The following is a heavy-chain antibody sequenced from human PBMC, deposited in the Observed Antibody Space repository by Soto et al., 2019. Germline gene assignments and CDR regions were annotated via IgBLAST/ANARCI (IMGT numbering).Heavy chain of an antibody. CDR3: ARRYCTNGVCYTYYFDY. D-gene: IGHD2-8*01. CDR1: GFTFSSYS. CDR2: ISSSSSTI. Sequence: VQLVESGGGLVQPGGSLRLSCAASGFTFSSYSMNWVRQAPGKGLEWVSYISSSSSTIYYADSVKGRFTISRDNAKNSLYLQMNSLRDEDTAVYYCARRYCTNGVCYTYYFDYWGQGTLVTVSS. J-gene: IGHJ4*02. V-gene: IGHV3-48*02.